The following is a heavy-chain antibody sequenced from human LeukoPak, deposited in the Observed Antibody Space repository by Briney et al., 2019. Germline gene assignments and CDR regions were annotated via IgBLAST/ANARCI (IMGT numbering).Heavy chain of an antibody. CDR2: ISSSNRNI. D-gene: IGHD3-22*01. V-gene: IGHV3-48*04. J-gene: IGHJ4*02. CDR1: GFTFSRYS. Sequence: GGSLTLPCAASGFTFSRYSMNWLRQAPGRGLVGGSYISSSNRNIYYADSVKGRFTISRDNAKNSLYLKMQSLRAEDASVYLCARRYYDSILMDYWGEGTLVTVSS. CDR3: ARRYYDSILMDY.